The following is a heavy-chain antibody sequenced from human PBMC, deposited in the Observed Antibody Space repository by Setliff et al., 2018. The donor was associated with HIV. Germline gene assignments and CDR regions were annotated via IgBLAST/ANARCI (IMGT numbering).Heavy chain of an antibody. V-gene: IGHV3-20*04. J-gene: IGHJ4*02. CDR1: GFTFDDYG. CDR2: INWNGGST. Sequence: PGESLKISCAASGFTFDDYGMSWVRQAPGKGLEWVSGINWNGGSTGYADSVKGRFTISRDNAKNSLYLQMNSLRAEDTALYYCARVDYYYDSSGYYYFDYWGQGTLVTVSS. D-gene: IGHD3-22*01. CDR3: ARVDYYYDSSGYYYFDY.